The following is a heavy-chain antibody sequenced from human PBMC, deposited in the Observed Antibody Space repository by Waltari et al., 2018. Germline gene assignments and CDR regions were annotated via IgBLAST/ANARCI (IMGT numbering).Heavy chain of an antibody. D-gene: IGHD5-12*01. Sequence: QLQLQESGPRLVRPSETLSLICRVSGVSITSTRHYWAWIRQSPGQGLEWSGTVSYSGTTYISPSLKSRVSVSRDTSKNQVSLILGSVTAADMAVYYCATYIGASVGTAAFDVWGQGTMVTVSS. CDR1: GVSITSTRHY. CDR3: ATYIGASVGTAAFDV. CDR2: VSYSGTT. V-gene: IGHV4-39*01. J-gene: IGHJ3*01.